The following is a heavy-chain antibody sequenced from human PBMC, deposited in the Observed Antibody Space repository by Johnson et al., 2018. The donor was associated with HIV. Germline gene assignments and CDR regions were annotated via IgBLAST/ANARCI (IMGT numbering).Heavy chain of an antibody. CDR2: ISGSDGST. V-gene: IGHV3-23*04. J-gene: IGHJ3*02. CDR3: AKGQGGVNYRRSSVRDVFDI. CDR1: GFTFSSYA. Sequence: VQLVESGGGVVQPGGSLRLSCAAFGFTFSSYAMNWVRQAPGKGLEWVSAISGSDGSTYYEDSVRGRFTISRDNSKNTLYLQMNSLRAEDTAVYYCAKGQGGVNYRRSSVRDVFDIWGQGTMVTVSS. D-gene: IGHD6-6*01.